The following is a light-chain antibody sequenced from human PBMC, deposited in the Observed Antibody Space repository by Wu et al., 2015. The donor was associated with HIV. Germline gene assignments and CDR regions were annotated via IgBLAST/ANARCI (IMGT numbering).Light chain of an antibody. V-gene: IGKV3-15*01. Sequence: EIVMTQSPATLSVSPGERATLSCRASQSISNTLAWYQQKPGQAPRPLIYGASTRATGIPARFSGSGSGTEFTLTISSMQSEDFAVYYCQQYNNWPQTFGGGTKVEIK. CDR3: QQYNNWPQT. J-gene: IGKJ4*01. CDR2: GAS. CDR1: QSISNT.